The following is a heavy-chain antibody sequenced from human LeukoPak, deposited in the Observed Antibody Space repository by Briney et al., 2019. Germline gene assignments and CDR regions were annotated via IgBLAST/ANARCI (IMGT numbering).Heavy chain of an antibody. CDR2: ISGSGGST. D-gene: IGHD6-19*01. Sequence: GGSPRLSCAASGFTFSSYAMSWVRQAPGKGLEWVSAISGSGGSTYYADSVKGRFTISRDNSKNTLYLQMNSLRAEDTAVYYCAKDGDSSGWFDYWGQGTLVTVSS. CDR1: GFTFSSYA. J-gene: IGHJ4*02. V-gene: IGHV3-23*01. CDR3: AKDGDSSGWFDY.